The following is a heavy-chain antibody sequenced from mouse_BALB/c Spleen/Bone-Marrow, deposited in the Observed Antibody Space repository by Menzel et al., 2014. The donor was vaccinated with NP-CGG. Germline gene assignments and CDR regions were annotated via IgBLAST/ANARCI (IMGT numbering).Heavy chain of an antibody. CDR2: IVPSSGYT. J-gene: IGHJ3*01. V-gene: IGHV1-4*02. Sequence: VQLQQSGAELARPGASVKMSCKASGYTFASYTIQWVKRRPGQGLEWVGYIVPSSGYTDYNQKFKNKTTLTADKSSSTAYMQLSSLTSADSAVYYCAREARSGAEFPNWGQGTLVTVSA. CDR1: GYTFASYT. CDR3: AREARSGAEFPN.